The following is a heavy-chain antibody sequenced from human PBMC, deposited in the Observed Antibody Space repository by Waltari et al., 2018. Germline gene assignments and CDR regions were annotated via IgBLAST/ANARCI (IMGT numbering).Heavy chain of an antibody. V-gene: IGHV3-48*04. D-gene: IGHD3-22*01. CDR2: ISSSSSTI. Sequence: EVQLVESGGGLVQPGGSLRLSCAASGFTFSSYSMNWVRQAPGKGLEWVSYISSSSSTIYYADSVKGRFTISRDNAKNSLYLQMNSLRAEDTAVYYCARPERPNYYDSSGWDHWGQGTLVTVSS. CDR1: GFTFSSYS. CDR3: ARPERPNYYDSSGWDH. J-gene: IGHJ4*02.